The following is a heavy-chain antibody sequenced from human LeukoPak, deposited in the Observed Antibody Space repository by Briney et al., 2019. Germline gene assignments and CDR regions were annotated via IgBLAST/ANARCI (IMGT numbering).Heavy chain of an antibody. D-gene: IGHD2-21*01. CDR3: ASSRQMWYFQN. Sequence: SETLSLTCTVSGGSFSAYYWSWIRQSPGKALEWIGYIYYTGNSNSNPSLKCRVSISADTSKNQFSLKLSSVTAADTAVYYCASSRQMWYFQNWGRGTLVTVSS. CDR1: GGSFSAYY. J-gene: IGHJ1*01. V-gene: IGHV4-59*01. CDR2: IYYTGNS.